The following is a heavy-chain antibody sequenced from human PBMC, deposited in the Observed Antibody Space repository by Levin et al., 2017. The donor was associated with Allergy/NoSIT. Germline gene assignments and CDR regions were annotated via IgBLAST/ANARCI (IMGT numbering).Heavy chain of an antibody. Sequence: PGGSLRLSCAASGFIFNNYWMNWVRQAPGKGLVWVSRINNDGSGITYADSVKGRFTVSRDNVKNTLYLQMNSLRGEDTAVYYCARGGYYSSGRYGGTDFWGQGTLVTVSS. J-gene: IGHJ4*02. D-gene: IGHD6-19*01. CDR1: GFIFNNYW. V-gene: IGHV3-74*03. CDR3: ARGGYYSSGRYGGTDF. CDR2: INNDGSGI.